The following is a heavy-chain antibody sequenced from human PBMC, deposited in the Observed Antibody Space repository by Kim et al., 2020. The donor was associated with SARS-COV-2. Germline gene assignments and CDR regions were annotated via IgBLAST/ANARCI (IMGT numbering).Heavy chain of an antibody. CDR2: ISYTGNT. D-gene: IGHD3-10*01. CDR3: ARHLRASGTYYNLDY. J-gene: IGHJ4*02. Sequence: SETLSLTCTVSGSSVTGSYWSWIRQTPGKGLEWIAYISYTGNTNYNTALQSRPTVSADMSKNQLSLRLRSVTAADAAIYYCARHLRASGTYYNLDYWGLG. V-gene: IGHV4-59*08. CDR1: GSSVTGSY.